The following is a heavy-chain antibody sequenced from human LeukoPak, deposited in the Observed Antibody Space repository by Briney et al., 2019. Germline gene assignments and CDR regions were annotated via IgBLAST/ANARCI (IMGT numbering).Heavy chain of an antibody. J-gene: IGHJ4*02. Sequence: GGSLRLSCAASGFTFSSYAMGWVRQAPGKGLEWVSAISGSGGSTYYADSVKGRFTISRDNSKNTLYLQMNSLRAEDTAVYYCAKAGGIVVAKYYFDYWGQGTLVTVSS. CDR3: AKAGGIVVAKYYFDY. D-gene: IGHD3-22*01. CDR1: GFTFSSYA. CDR2: ISGSGGST. V-gene: IGHV3-23*01.